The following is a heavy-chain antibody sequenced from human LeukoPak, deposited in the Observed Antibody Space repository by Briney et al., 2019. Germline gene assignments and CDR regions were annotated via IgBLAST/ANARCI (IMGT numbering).Heavy chain of an antibody. D-gene: IGHD6-13*01. CDR1: GGAISSRSYS. V-gene: IGHV4-39*01. CDR2: IYYSGST. J-gene: IGHJ5*02. CDR3: ARHVNQQLVLGVWFDP. Sequence: LETLSLTCTVSGGAISSRSYSWGWIRPPPGQELEWVVSIYYSGSTYYNPSLKSRVTISVDTSKNQFSMKLSSVTAADTAVYYCARHVNQQLVLGVWFDPWGQGTLVTVSS.